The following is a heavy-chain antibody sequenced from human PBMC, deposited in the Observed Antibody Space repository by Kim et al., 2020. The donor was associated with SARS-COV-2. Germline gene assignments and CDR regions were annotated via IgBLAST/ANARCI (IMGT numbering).Heavy chain of an antibody. V-gene: IGHV4-4*02. CDR3: ARITHGYCSGGSCYDSDY. D-gene: IGHD2-15*01. CDR1: GGSISSSNW. Sequence: SETLSLTCAVSGGSISSSNWWSWVRQPPGKGLEWIGEIYHSGSTNYNPSLKSRVTISVDKSKNQFSLKLSSVTAADTAVYYCARITHGYCSGGSCYDSDYCGQGTLVTVSS. J-gene: IGHJ4*02. CDR2: IYHSGST.